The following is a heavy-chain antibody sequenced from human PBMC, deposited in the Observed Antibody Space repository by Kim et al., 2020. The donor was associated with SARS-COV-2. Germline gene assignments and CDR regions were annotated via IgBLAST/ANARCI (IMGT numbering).Heavy chain of an antibody. V-gene: IGHV5-51*01. Sequence: GESLKISCKGSGYSFTSYWIGWVRQMPGKGLEWMGIIYPGDSDTRNSPSFQGQVTISADKSISTAYLQWSSLKASDTAIYYCARHDKPAAARRGMDVWGQGTTVTVSS. CDR2: IYPGDSDT. CDR3: ARHDKPAAARRGMDV. D-gene: IGHD6-13*01. CDR1: GYSFTSYW. J-gene: IGHJ6*02.